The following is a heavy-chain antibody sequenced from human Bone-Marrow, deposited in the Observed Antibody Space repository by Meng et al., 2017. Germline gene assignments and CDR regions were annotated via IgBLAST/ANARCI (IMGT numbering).Heavy chain of an antibody. J-gene: IGHJ3*02. CDR3: AREVARKNDNTYYYDSSGYEGAFDI. CDR2: IYYSGST. Sequence: SETLSLTCTVSGGSVSSGSYYWSWIRQPPGKGLEWIGSIYYSGSTYYNPSLKSRVTISVDTSKNQFSLKLSSVTAADTAVYYCAREVARKNDNTYYYDSSGYEGAFDIWGQGTMVTVSS. V-gene: IGHV4-39*07. CDR1: GGSVSSGSYY. D-gene: IGHD3-22*01.